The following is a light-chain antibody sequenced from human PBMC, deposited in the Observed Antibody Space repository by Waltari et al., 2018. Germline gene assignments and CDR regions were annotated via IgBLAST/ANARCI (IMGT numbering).Light chain of an antibody. V-gene: IGKV2-30*02. J-gene: IGKJ4*01. Sequence: DVVLTQSPLSLAVTLGQPASISCRSSESLVHSNGKTFLSWFHQRPGQSPRRLIYKVSNRDSGVPDRFSGSGSGTDFTLRISRVEAEDVGVYYCMQGTYWPLTFGGGTKVEIK. CDR2: KVS. CDR3: MQGTYWPLT. CDR1: ESLVHSNGKTF.